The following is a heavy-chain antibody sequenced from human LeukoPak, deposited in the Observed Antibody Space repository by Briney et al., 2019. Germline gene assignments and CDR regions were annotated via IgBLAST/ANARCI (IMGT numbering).Heavy chain of an antibody. Sequence: PSETLSLTCAVYGGSFSGYYWSWIRQPPGKGLEWIGEINHSGSTNYNPSLKSRVTISVDTSKNQFSLKLSSVTAADTAVYYCARSPCSSISCYHYYGMDVWGQGTTVTVSS. J-gene: IGHJ6*02. CDR2: INHSGST. CDR1: GGSFSGYY. D-gene: IGHD2-2*01. V-gene: IGHV4-34*01. CDR3: ARSPCSSISCYHYYGMDV.